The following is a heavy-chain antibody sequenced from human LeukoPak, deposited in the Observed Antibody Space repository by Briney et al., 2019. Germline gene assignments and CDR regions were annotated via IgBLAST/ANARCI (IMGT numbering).Heavy chain of an antibody. CDR1: GFTVSSNY. V-gene: IGHV3-53*01. Sequence: GGSLRLSCAASGFTVSSNYMSWVRQAPGKGLEWVSVIYSGGSTYYADSVKGRFTISRDNSKNTLYLQMNSLRAEDTAVYYCARVGSYGYYYYMDVWGKGTTVTVSS. CDR2: IYSGGST. D-gene: IGHD5-18*01. CDR3: ARVGSYGYYYYMDV. J-gene: IGHJ6*03.